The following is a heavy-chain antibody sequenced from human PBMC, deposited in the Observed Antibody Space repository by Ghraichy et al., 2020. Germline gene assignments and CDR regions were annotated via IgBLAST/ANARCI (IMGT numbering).Heavy chain of an antibody. CDR1: GDSVSSNSAA. CDR3: ARGPGSGTYYNVGRDYYFDY. Sequence: SQTLSLTYAISGDSVSSNSAAWNWIRQSPSRGLEWLGRTYYRSKWYDDYAVSVKSRITINPDTSKNQFSLQLNSVTPEDTAVYYCARGPGSGTYYNVGRDYYFDYWGQGTLVTVSS. D-gene: IGHD3-10*01. V-gene: IGHV6-1*01. CDR2: TYYRSKWYD. J-gene: IGHJ4*02.